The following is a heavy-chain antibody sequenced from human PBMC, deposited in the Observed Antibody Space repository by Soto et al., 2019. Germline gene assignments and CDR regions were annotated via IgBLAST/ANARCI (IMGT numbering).Heavy chain of an antibody. D-gene: IGHD2-15*01. V-gene: IGHV3-33*01. CDR2: IWYDGSNK. CDR3: ARGHCSGGSCDYYYYGMDV. Sequence: GGSLRLSCAASGFTFSSYGMHWVRQAPGKGLEWVAVIWYDGSNKYYADSVKGRFTISRDNSKNTLYLQMNSLRAEDTAVYYCARGHCSGGSCDYYYYGMDVWGQGTTVTVSS. CDR1: GFTFSSYG. J-gene: IGHJ6*02.